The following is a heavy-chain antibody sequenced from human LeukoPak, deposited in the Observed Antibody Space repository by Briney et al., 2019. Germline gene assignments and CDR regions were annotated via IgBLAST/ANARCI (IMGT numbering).Heavy chain of an antibody. CDR3: ARDVSGWYLNYYYYYMDV. CDR2: ISSGGNS. D-gene: IGHD6-19*01. CDR1: GGSFSGYL. J-gene: IGHJ6*03. V-gene: IGHV4-34*04. Sequence: SETLSLTCGVYGGSFSGYLWTWIRQSPGQGLEWIGEISSGGNSNENPSLKSRASISVDTSKSQFSLKLNSVTAADTGVYYCARDVSGWYLNYYYYYMDVWGKGTTVTISS.